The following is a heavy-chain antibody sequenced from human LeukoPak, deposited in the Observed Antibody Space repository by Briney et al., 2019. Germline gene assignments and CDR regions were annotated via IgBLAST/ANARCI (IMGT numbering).Heavy chain of an antibody. CDR3: ARDLYCNRTSCSV. D-gene: IGHD2-2*01. CDR2: IIPMVGTA. J-gene: IGHJ4*02. Sequence: ASVKVSCKASGGTFSTYAMSWVRQAPGQGLEWVGVIIPMVGTATYAQRFQGRVTITADESTSTAYMELSSLRSEDTAVYYCARDLYCNRTSCSVWGQGTLVIVSS. CDR1: GGTFSTYA. V-gene: IGHV1-69*13.